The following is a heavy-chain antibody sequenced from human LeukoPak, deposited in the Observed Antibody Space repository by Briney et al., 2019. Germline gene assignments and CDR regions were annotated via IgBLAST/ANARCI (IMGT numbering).Heavy chain of an antibody. CDR1: GGSLSTYY. D-gene: IGHD3-22*01. CDR3: ARASGGYYNNWFDP. J-gene: IGHJ5*02. Sequence: SETLSLTCTVSGGSLSTYYWSWIRQPPGKGLEWIGYIYYSGSTNYNPSLKSRVTISVDTSENQFSLKLSSVTAADTAVYYCARASGGYYNNWFDPWGQGTLVTVSS. CDR2: IYYSGST. V-gene: IGHV4-59*01.